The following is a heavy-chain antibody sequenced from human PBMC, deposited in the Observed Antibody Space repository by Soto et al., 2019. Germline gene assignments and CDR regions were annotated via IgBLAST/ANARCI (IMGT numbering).Heavy chain of an antibody. CDR2: IYHSGST. CDR1: GYSISSGYY. D-gene: IGHD5-18*01. CDR3: ARAIRGYGSYYFDY. J-gene: IGHJ4*02. V-gene: IGHV4-38-2*01. Sequence: SETLSLTCAVSGYSISSGYYWGWIRQPPGKGLEWIGSIYHSGSTYYNPSLKSRVTISVDTSKNQFSLKLSSVTAADTAVYYCARAIRGYGSYYFDYWVQGXLVTVYS.